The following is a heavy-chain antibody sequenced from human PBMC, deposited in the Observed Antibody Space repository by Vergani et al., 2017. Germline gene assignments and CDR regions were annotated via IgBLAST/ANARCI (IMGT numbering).Heavy chain of an antibody. D-gene: IGHD6-13*01. CDR3: VTGRGIY. CDR2: MNPNSGNT. J-gene: IGHJ4*02. Sequence: QVQLAQSGAEVKKPGASVKVSCKAAGYTFTSYDINWVLQATGQGLEWMGWMNPNSGNTGYAQKFQGRVTMTRKTSISTAYMELSSLRSDDTAVYYCVTGRGIYWGQGTLVTVSS. V-gene: IGHV1-8*01. CDR1: GYTFTSYD.